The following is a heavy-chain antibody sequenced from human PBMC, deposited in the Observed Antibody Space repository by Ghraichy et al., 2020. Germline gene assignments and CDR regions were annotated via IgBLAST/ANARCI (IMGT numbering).Heavy chain of an antibody. Sequence: ASVKVSCKASGYTFTSYYMHWVRQAPGQGLEWMGIINPSGGSTSYAQKFQGRVTMTRDTSTSTVYMELSSLRSEDTAVYYCARDVPDSSGYYTRFDYWGQGTLVTVSS. D-gene: IGHD3-22*01. J-gene: IGHJ4*02. V-gene: IGHV1-46*03. CDR1: GYTFTSYY. CDR3: ARDVPDSSGYYTRFDY. CDR2: INPSGGST.